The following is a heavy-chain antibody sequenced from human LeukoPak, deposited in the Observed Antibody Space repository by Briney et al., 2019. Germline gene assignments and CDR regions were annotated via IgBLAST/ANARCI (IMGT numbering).Heavy chain of an antibody. V-gene: IGHV4-39*01. CDR2: IYYSGST. Sequence: SETLSLTCTVSGGSISSSSYSWGWIRQPPGKGLEWIGSIYYSGSTYYNPSLKSRVTISVDTSKNQFSLKLSSVTAADTAVYYCARNYYDSSGRDAFDIWGQGTMVTVSS. J-gene: IGHJ3*02. D-gene: IGHD3-22*01. CDR1: GGSISSSSYS. CDR3: ARNYYDSSGRDAFDI.